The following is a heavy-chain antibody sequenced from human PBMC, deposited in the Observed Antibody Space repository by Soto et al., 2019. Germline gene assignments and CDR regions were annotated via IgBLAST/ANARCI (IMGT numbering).Heavy chain of an antibody. D-gene: IGHD3-10*01. V-gene: IGHV3-15*07. J-gene: IGHJ4*02. CDR2: IKSKTDGGTT. CDR1: GFTFSNAW. Sequence: PGGSLRLSCAASGFTFSNAWMNWVRQAPGKGLEWVGRIKSKTDGGTTDYAAPVKGRFTISRDDSKNTLYLQMNSLKTEDTAVYYCTTETYYYGSGFFDYWGQGTLVTVSS. CDR3: TTETYYYGSGFFDY.